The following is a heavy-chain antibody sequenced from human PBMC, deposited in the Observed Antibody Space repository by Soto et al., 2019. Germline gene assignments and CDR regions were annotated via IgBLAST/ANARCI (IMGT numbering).Heavy chain of an antibody. CDR1: GGTFSSYT. J-gene: IGHJ5*02. CDR2: IIPILGIA. V-gene: IGHV1-69*08. Sequence: QVQLVQSGAEVKKPGSSVKVSCKASGGTFSSYTISWVRQAPGQGLEWMGRIIPILGIANYAQKFQGRVTITADKSTSTAYMELSRLRSEDTAVYYCAREGYDSSGYYVRWFDPWGQGTLVTVSS. CDR3: AREGYDSSGYYVRWFDP. D-gene: IGHD3-22*01.